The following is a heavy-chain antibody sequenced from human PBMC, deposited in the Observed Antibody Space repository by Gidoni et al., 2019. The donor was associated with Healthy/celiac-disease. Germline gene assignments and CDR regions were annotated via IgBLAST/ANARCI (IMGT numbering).Heavy chain of an antibody. V-gene: IGHV4-39*01. CDR2: IYYSGST. D-gene: IGHD3-22*01. CDR3: ARGGESYDRFPWALEDYYYGMDV. CDR1: GGSISSSSYY. J-gene: IGHJ6*02. Sequence: QLQLQESGPGLVKPSETLSLTCTVSGGSISSSSYYWGWIRQPPGKGLEWIGSIYYSGSTYYNPSLKSRVTISVDTSKNQFSLKLSSVTAADTAVYYCARGGESYDRFPWALEDYYYGMDVWGQGTTVTVSS.